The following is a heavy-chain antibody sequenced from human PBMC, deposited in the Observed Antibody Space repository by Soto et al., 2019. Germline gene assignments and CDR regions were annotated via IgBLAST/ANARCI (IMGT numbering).Heavy chain of an antibody. Sequence: ASVKVSCEASGYTFTRYYIHWVRQAPGQGLEWMGIVNPSGDNTNYAQKFRGRVTMTRDTSTNTVHMELSSLRSEDTAVYFCARELGGTTVNTLFDHWGQGTVVTVS. J-gene: IGHJ4*02. CDR3: ARELGGTTVNTLFDH. CDR1: GYTFTRYY. D-gene: IGHD4-17*01. V-gene: IGHV1-46*01. CDR2: VNPSGDNT.